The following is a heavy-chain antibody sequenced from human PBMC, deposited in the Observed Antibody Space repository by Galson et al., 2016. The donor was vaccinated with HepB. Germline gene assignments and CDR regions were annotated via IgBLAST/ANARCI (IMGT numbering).Heavy chain of an antibody. V-gene: IGHV1-2*05. D-gene: IGHD3-16*01. CDR2: INPNNGDT. CDR1: GYTFTAYY. Sequence: SVKVSCKASGYTFTAYYIHWVRQAPGQGLEWIGRINPNNGDTNYAQKLQGRVSMTRDTSIRTAYMELSRLRFDDTVVYYCARGGPGVYDYPDYWGQGTLVTVSS. CDR3: ARGGPGVYDYPDY. J-gene: IGHJ4*02.